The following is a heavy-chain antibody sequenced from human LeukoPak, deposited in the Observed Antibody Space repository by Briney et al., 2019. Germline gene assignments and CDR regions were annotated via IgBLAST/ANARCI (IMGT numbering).Heavy chain of an antibody. V-gene: IGHV4-39*01. D-gene: IGHD4/OR15-4a*01. CDR2: IFYSGST. J-gene: IGHJ3*01. Sequence: RASETLSLTCTVSGGSISTRGYYWGWIRQPPESGLEWIASIFYSGSTYYHPSLKSRVTISVDTSKNQFSLKLSSVTAADTAVYYCARQHTANSNAFDVWGLGTMVTVPS. CDR3: ARQHTANSNAFDV. CDR1: GGSISTRGYY.